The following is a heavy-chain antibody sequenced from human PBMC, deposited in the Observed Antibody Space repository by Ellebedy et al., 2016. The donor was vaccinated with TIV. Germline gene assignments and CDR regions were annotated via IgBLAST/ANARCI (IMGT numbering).Heavy chain of an antibody. V-gene: IGHV1-69*13. Sequence: SVKVSCXASGGTFSSYAISWVRQAPGQGLEWMGGIIPIFGTANYAQKFQGRVTITADESTSTAYMELSSLRSEDTAVYYCARALYDTYYYYGMDVWGQGTTVTVSS. J-gene: IGHJ6*02. D-gene: IGHD3-22*01. CDR2: IIPIFGTA. CDR3: ARALYDTYYYYGMDV. CDR1: GGTFSSYA.